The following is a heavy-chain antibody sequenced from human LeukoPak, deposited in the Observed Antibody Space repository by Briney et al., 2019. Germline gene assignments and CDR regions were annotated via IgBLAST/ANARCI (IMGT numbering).Heavy chain of an antibody. Sequence: SETLSLTCTVSGGSISSSSYYWGWIRQPPGKGLEWIGSIYYSGTTYYNPSLRSRVTISVDTSKNQFSLKLNSVTATDTAVYYCARHLFGGYDVDNWGQGTLVTVSS. CDR3: ARHLFGGYDVDN. D-gene: IGHD3-22*01. CDR1: GGSISSSSYY. CDR2: IYYSGTT. V-gene: IGHV4-39*01. J-gene: IGHJ4*02.